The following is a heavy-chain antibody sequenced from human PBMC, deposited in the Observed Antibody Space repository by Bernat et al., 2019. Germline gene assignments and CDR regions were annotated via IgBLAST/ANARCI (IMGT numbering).Heavy chain of an antibody. CDR3: ARLRPPGPYYYYYYGMDV. CDR1: GGPISSSSYY. Sequence: EEGPGLVKPSEKRGRKGKGGGGPISSSSYYWGGRGKEPGKGPEGMGSIYYSGCTDYNPSLKSRVTISVDTSKNQFSLKLSSVTAADPAVYYCARLRPPGPYYYYYYGMDVWGQGTTVTVSS. J-gene: IGHJ6*02. CDR2: IYYSGCT. V-gene: IGHV4-39*01.